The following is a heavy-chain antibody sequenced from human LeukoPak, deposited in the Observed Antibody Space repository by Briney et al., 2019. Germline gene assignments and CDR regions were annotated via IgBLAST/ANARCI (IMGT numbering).Heavy chain of an antibody. Sequence: GASVKVSCKASGYTFTSYGISWVRQAPGQGLEWMGWISAYNGNTNYAQKLQGRVTMTTDTSTSTAYMELRSLRSDDTAVYYCARGPRGGIVVVPASAEYYYYMDVWGKGTTVTVSS. CDR3: ARGPRGGIVVVPASAEYYYYMDV. D-gene: IGHD2-2*01. CDR2: ISAYNGNT. CDR1: GYTFTSYG. V-gene: IGHV1-18*01. J-gene: IGHJ6*03.